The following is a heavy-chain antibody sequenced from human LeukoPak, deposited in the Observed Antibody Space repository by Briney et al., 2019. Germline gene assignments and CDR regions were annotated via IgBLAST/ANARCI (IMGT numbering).Heavy chain of an antibody. CDR1: GFTFSSYC. V-gene: IGHV3-74*01. CDR2: INSDGTTT. Sequence: GGSLRLSCAASGFTFSSYCMHWVRQAPGKGLLWVSRINSDGTTTYYADSVKGRFTISRDNAKNTLYLQVNSLRAEDTAVYYFARGNYYCMDVWGQGTPVTVSS. CDR3: ARGNYYCMDV. J-gene: IGHJ6*02.